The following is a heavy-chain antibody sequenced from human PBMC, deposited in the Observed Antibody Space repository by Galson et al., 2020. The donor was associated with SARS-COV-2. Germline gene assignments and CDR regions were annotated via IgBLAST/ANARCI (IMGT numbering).Heavy chain of an antibody. D-gene: IGHD1-26*01. CDR2: IYPGDSDT. V-gene: IGHV5-51*01. CDR3: ARRAGTYSGWYFDL. J-gene: IGHJ2*01. Sequence: GESLKISCKGSGYSFASYWIVWVRQMPGKGLEWMGIIYPGDSDTKYSPSFQGQVTISADTSISTAYVQWSSLKASDTATYYCARRAGTYSGWYFDLWGRGTLVTVSS. CDR1: GYSFASYW.